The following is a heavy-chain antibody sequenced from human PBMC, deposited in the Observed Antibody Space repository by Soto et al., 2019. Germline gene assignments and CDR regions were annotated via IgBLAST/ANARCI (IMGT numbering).Heavy chain of an antibody. J-gene: IGHJ6*03. CDR2: IYYSGST. V-gene: IGHV4-31*03. Sequence: SETLSLTYTVSGGSISSGGYYWSWIRQHPGKGLEWIGYIYYSGSTYYNPSLKSRVTISVDTSKNQFSLKLSSVTAADTAVYYCARGGETDSYYYYYMDVWGKGTTVTVSS. CDR1: GGSISSGGYY. CDR3: ARGGETDSYYYYYMDV.